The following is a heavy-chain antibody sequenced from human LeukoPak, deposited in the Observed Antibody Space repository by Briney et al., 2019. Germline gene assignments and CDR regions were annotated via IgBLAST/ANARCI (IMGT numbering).Heavy chain of an antibody. CDR2: ISWNSGSI. V-gene: IGHV3-9*01. Sequence: GGSLRLSCAASGFTFDGYAMHWVRQAPGKGLEWVSGISWNSGSIGYADSVKGRFTISRDNAKNSLYLQMNTLRAEDTALYYCAKSYCSGGSCYSVHDAFDIWGQGTMVTVSS. J-gene: IGHJ3*02. CDR1: GFTFDGYA. CDR3: AKSYCSGGSCYSVHDAFDI. D-gene: IGHD2-15*01.